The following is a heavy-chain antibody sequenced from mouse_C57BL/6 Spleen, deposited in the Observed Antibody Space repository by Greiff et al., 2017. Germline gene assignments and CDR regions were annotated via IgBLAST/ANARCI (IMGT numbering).Heavy chain of an antibody. CDR2: SSSGGSYT. CDR3: ARQSYGNYDYFDY. Sequence: EVKLVESGGDLVKPGGSLKLSCAASGFTFSSYGMSWVRQTPDKRLEWVATSSSGGSYTYYPDSVKGRFTISRDNAKNTLYLQMSSLKSEDTAMYYCARQSYGNYDYFDYWGQGTTLTVSS. V-gene: IGHV5-6*01. CDR1: GFTFSSYG. D-gene: IGHD2-1*01. J-gene: IGHJ2*01.